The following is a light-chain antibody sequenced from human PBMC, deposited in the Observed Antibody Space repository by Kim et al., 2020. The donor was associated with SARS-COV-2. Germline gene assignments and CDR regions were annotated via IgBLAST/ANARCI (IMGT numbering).Light chain of an antibody. V-gene: IGKV3-20*01. CDR3: QQYGSSPHT. CDR1: QSVSRNY. Sequence: EIVLTQSPGTLSLSPRERATLSCRASQSVSRNYLAWHQQKPGQAPRLLIYDASSRATGIPDRFSGSGSGTDFTLTISRLEPEDLAVYYCQQYGSSPHTFGQGTKVDIK. CDR2: DAS. J-gene: IGKJ1*01.